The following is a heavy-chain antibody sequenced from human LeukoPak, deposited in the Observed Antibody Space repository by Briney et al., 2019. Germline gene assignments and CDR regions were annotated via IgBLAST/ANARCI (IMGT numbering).Heavy chain of an antibody. Sequence: SVKVSCKASGGTFSSYAISWVRQAPGQGLEWMGGIIPIFGTANYAQKFQGRVTITADESTSTAYMELSSLRPEDTAVYYCALIAAAGNWADNWFDPWGQGTLVTVSS. CDR2: IIPIFGTA. V-gene: IGHV1-69*13. CDR1: GGTFSSYA. J-gene: IGHJ5*02. CDR3: ALIAAAGNWADNWFDP. D-gene: IGHD6-13*01.